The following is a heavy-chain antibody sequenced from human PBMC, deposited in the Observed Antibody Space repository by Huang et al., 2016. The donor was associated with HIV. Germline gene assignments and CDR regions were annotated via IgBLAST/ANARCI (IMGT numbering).Heavy chain of an antibody. J-gene: IGHJ6*03. CDR1: GGSFSGYY. Sequence: QVQLQQWGAGLLRPSETLSLTCAVYGGSFSGYYGTWIRQPPGKGLEWIGEINHSEGTNYNPSLQSRVTISVDTSRNQFSLTLTSVTAADTAVYYCARGQGGYYYYYMDVWGKGTTVTVSS. CDR2: INHSEGT. V-gene: IGHV4-34*01. CDR3: ARGQGGYYYYYMDV.